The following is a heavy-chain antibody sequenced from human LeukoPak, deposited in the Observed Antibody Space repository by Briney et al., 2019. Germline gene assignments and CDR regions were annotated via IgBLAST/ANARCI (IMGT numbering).Heavy chain of an antibody. D-gene: IGHD3-10*01. V-gene: IGHV3-23*01. CDR3: AKDWIWFGELLTYFDY. CDR1: GFTFSSYA. Sequence: GGSLRLSCAASGFTFSSYAMSWVRQAPGKGLEWVSTISGSGGSTYYADSVKGRFTISRDNSKNTLYLQMNSLRAEDTAVYYCAKDWIWFGELLTYFDYWGQGTLVTVSS. J-gene: IGHJ4*02. CDR2: ISGSGGST.